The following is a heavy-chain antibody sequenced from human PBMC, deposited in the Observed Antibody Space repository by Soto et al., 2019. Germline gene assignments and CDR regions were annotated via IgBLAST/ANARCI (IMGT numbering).Heavy chain of an antibody. CDR1: GPSISSSNW. Sequence: SEALSLTFAVSGPSISSSNWWSWVRQPPGKGLEWIGEIYHSGSTNYNPSLKSRVTISVDTSRNQFSLRLRSVSAADTAVYYCARANYFDYWGQG. CDR2: IYHSGST. J-gene: IGHJ4*02. CDR3: ARANYFDY. V-gene: IGHV4-4*02.